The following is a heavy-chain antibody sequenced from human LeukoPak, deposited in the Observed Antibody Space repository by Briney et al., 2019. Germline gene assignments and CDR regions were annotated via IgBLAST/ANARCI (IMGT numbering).Heavy chain of an antibody. Sequence: SETLSLTCTVSGGSLSSFHWSWIRQPPGKGLEWIGYVYYSGSTKYNPSLKSRVTISVDTSKDQFSLKLSSVTAADTALYYCARHGPLWASSGDYYWGAFDFWGQGAMVIVSS. CDR2: VYYSGST. CDR3: ARHGPLWASSGDYYWGAFDF. CDR1: GGSLSSFH. V-gene: IGHV4-59*08. D-gene: IGHD3-22*01. J-gene: IGHJ3*01.